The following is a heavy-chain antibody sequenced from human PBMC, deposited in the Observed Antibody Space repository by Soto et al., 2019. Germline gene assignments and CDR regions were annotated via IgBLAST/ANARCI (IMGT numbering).Heavy chain of an antibody. CDR3: ARGRSGWYALDY. D-gene: IGHD6-19*01. CDR2: IYYSGST. Sequence: PSETLSLTCTVSGGSISSYYWSWIRQPPGKGLEWIGYIYYSGSTNYNPSLKSRVTISVDTSKNQFSLKLSSVTAADTAVYYCARGRSGWYALDYWGQATLVTVSS. J-gene: IGHJ4*02. V-gene: IGHV4-59*01. CDR1: GGSISSYY.